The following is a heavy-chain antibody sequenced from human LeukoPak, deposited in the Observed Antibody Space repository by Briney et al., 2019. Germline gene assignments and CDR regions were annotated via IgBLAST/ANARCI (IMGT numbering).Heavy chain of an antibody. J-gene: IGHJ4*02. V-gene: IGHV4-39*07. CDR2: IYYSGST. CDR1: GGSISSSSYY. Sequence: SETLSLTCTVSGGSISSSSYYWGWIRQPPGKGLKWIGSIYYSGSTYYNPSLESRVTISVDTSKNQFSLKLSSVTAADTAVYYCARVHVDTAMVGYWGQGTLVTVSS. CDR3: ARVHVDTAMVGY. D-gene: IGHD5-18*01.